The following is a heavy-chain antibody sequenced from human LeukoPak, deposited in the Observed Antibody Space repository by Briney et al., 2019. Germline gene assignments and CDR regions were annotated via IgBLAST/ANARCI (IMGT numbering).Heavy chain of an antibody. CDR2: TSGSGGST. CDR3: AKVSTSVWYSNNDY. J-gene: IGHJ4*02. V-gene: IGHV3-23*01. Sequence: GGSLRLSCAASGFTFSSYAMNWVRQAPGKRLEWVSGTSGSGGSTYYADSVKDRFTISRDNSKNTLYLQMNSLRAEDTAVYYCAKVSTSVWYSNNDYWGQGTLVTVSS. CDR1: GFTFSSYA. D-gene: IGHD1/OR15-1a*01.